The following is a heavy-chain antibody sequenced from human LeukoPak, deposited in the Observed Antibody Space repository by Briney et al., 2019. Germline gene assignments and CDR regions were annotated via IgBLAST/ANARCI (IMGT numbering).Heavy chain of an antibody. CDR1: VGSVSSDSYY. Sequence: SETLSLTCTVSVGSVSSDSYYWSWIRQPPGKGLEWIGYIYNNGTTNYNPSLKSRVTISVDMSKNQISLKLNSVTAADTAVYYCARVPAAEILWGQGTLVTVSS. CDR3: ARVPAAEIL. V-gene: IGHV4-61*01. CDR2: IYNNGTT. J-gene: IGHJ4*02. D-gene: IGHD6-13*01.